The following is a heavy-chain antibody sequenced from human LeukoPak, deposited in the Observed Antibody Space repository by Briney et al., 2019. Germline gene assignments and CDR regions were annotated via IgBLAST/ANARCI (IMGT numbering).Heavy chain of an antibody. V-gene: IGHV1-8*02. D-gene: IGHD3-10*01. CDR2: MNPNSGNT. CDR3: ARGPPGSGSYLVDF. Sequence: ASVKVSCKASGYTFTNYDINWVRQATGQGLEWMGWMNPNSGNTGYAQNLQGRVTMTRKNSISTAYMELSSLRSEDTAVYYCARGPPGSGSYLVDFWGQGTLVIVFS. J-gene: IGHJ4*02. CDR1: GYTFTNYD.